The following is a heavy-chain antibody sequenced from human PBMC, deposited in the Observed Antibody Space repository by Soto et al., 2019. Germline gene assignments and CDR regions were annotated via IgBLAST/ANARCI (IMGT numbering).Heavy chain of an antibody. D-gene: IGHD3-9*01. CDR2: IIPIFGTA. Sequence: AVKVSCKASGGTFSSYAISRVRQAPGQGLEWMGGIIPIFGTANYAQKFQGRVTITADESTSSAYMELSSLRSEDTAVYYCARANPDYDILTGYRRPYNWFDPWGQGTLVTVSS. CDR1: GGTFSSYA. J-gene: IGHJ5*02. CDR3: ARANPDYDILTGYRRPYNWFDP. V-gene: IGHV1-69*13.